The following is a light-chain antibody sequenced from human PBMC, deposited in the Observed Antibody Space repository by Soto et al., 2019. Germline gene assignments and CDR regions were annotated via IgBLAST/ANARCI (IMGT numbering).Light chain of an antibody. CDR2: EVS. CDR1: SSDIGDYNY. CDR3: SSYSSSSPLYV. Sequence: QSVLTHPASVSGSPGQSITISCTGTSSDIGDYNYVSWYQHHPGKAPKLILYEVSDRPSGVSSRFSGSKSGNTASLTISGLQTEDEADYFCSSYSSSSPLYVFGTGTKVTVL. J-gene: IGLJ1*01. V-gene: IGLV2-14*01.